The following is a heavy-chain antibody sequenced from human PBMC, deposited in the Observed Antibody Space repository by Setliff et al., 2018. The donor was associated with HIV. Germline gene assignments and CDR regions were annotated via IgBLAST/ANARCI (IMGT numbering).Heavy chain of an antibody. CDR3: AREIGDYYDSSGYYPPTDYYYGMDV. CDR2: ISGSGGST. J-gene: IGHJ6*02. D-gene: IGHD3-22*01. Sequence: PGGSLRLSCAASGFTFSNYAMSWVRQAPGKGLEWVSSISGSGGSTYYADSVKGRFSRSRDNSKNTLYLQMNSLRAEDTAVYYCAREIGDYYDSSGYYPPTDYYYGMDVWGQGTTVTVSS. V-gene: IGHV3-23*01. CDR1: GFTFSNYA.